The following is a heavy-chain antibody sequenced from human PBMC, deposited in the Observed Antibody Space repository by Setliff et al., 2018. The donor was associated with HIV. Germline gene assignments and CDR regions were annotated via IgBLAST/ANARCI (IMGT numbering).Heavy chain of an antibody. CDR3: ARAPGDILTAYFGGLDY. V-gene: IGHV3-7*01. CDR2: INRDGTEK. D-gene: IGHD3-9*01. CDR1: GFTFSTYA. Sequence: GGSLRLSCAASGFTFSTYAMTWVRQAPGKGLEWVAQINRDGTEKYYVDSVKGRFTISRDNPKDTLYLQMSSLRADDTAIYYCARAPGDILTAYFGGLDYWGQGALVTVSS. J-gene: IGHJ4*02.